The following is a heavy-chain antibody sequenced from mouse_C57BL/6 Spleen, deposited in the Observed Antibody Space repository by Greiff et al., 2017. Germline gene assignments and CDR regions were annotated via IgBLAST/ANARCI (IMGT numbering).Heavy chain of an antibody. CDR2: IDPSDSET. J-gene: IGHJ2*01. CDR1: GYTFTSYW. D-gene: IGHD6-1*01. V-gene: IGHV1-52*01. Sequence: QVHVKQPGAELVRPGSSVKLSCKASGYTFTSYWMHWVKQRPIQGLEWIGNIDPSDSETHYNQKFKDKATLTVDKSSSTAYMQLSSLTSEDSAVYYCAREASHSYYCDYWGQGTTLTVSS. CDR3: AREASHSYYCDY.